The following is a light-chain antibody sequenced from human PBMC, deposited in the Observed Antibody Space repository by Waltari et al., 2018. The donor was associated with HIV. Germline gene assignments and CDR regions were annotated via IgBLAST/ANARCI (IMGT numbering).Light chain of an antibody. CDR1: RIGTNS. J-gene: IGLJ2*01. Sequence: YVLTQPPSVSVAPGKTATITCGGDRIGTNSFHWYKQKSGQAPQLIIYYDSDRPSGIPERFSGSNSGSTATLTISRVEAGDEADYYCEVWDETRNHVVFGGGTKLFAL. CDR3: EVWDETRNHVV. V-gene: IGLV3-21*04. CDR2: YDS.